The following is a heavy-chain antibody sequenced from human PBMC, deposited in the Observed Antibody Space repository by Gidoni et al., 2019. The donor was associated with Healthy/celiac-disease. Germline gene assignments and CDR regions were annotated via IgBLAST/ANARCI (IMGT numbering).Heavy chain of an antibody. CDR2: ISYDGSNK. Sequence: VQLVESGGGVVQPGRSLRLSCAASGFTFSSYGMHWVRQAPGKGLEWVAVISYDGSNKYYADSVKGRFTISRDNSKNTLYLQMNSLRAEDTAVYYCAKDDTRIVVVVAATLTHWGQGTLVTVSS. CDR1: GFTFSSYG. V-gene: IGHV3-30*18. D-gene: IGHD2-15*01. CDR3: AKDDTRIVVVVAATLTH. J-gene: IGHJ4*02.